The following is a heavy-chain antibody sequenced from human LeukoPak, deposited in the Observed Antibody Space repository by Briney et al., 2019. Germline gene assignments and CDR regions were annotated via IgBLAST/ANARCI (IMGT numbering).Heavy chain of an antibody. D-gene: IGHD3-22*01. CDR3: ALSSGAYDSAGYFDY. CDR1: GYSFANYW. V-gene: IGHV5-51*01. CDR2: TYPNASDT. J-gene: IGHJ4*02. Sequence: GDSLKFSCKGSGYSFANYWIGWVRQLPGKGLEWMGITYPNASDTRYSPSFRGQVTISADKSIATAYLRWNSLKASDTAMYYCALSSGAYDSAGYFDYWGQGTLVTVSS.